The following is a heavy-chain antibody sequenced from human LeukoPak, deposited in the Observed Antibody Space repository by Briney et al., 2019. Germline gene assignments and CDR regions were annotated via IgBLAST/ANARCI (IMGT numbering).Heavy chain of an antibody. D-gene: IGHD3-22*01. Sequence: GGSLRISCIASGFTFSSYWMSWVRQAPGKGLEWVANIKQDGSEKYYVDSVKGRFTISRDNAKNSLSLQMNSLRAEDTALYYCARDRNYDSSGYCYPYFDYWGQGTLVTVSS. V-gene: IGHV3-7*05. CDR2: IKQDGSEK. CDR3: ARDRNYDSSGYCYPYFDY. CDR1: GFTFSSYW. J-gene: IGHJ4*02.